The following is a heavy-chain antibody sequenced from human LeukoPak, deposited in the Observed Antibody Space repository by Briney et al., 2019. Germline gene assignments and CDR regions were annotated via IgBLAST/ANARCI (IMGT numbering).Heavy chain of an antibody. CDR3: ARENCSSTSCYGDYYYYYGMDV. Sequence: GGSLGLSCAASGFTFSSYWMSWVRQAPGKGLEWVANIKQDGSEKYYVDSVKGRFTISRDNAKNSLYLQMNSLRAEDTAVYYCARENCSSTSCYGDYYYYYGMDVWGQGTTVTVSS. J-gene: IGHJ6*02. V-gene: IGHV3-7*01. CDR1: GFTFSSYW. CDR2: IKQDGSEK. D-gene: IGHD2-2*01.